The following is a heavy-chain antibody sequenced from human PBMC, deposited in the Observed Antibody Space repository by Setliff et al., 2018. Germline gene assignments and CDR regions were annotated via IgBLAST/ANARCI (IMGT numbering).Heavy chain of an antibody. CDR1: GFTFSNYG. V-gene: IGHV3-33*01. J-gene: IGHJ6*02. D-gene: IGHD2-21*02. CDR2: IWHDGSSK. CDR3: ARNWVTAQHYYYGMDV. Sequence: GGSLRLSCVASGFTFSNYGMHWVRQAPGRGLEWVALIWHDGSSKFYGDSVKGRFTISRDNSKNTLYLQMDSLRAEDTAVYYCARNWVTAQHYYYGMDVWGQGTTVTVSS.